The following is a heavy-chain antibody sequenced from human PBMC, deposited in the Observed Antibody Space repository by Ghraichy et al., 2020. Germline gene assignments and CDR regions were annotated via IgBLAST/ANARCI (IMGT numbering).Heavy chain of an antibody. CDR2: IYYSGST. J-gene: IGHJ5*02. CDR3: AREGMTTVMIRDSWFDP. D-gene: IGHD4-11*01. Sequence: SETLSLTCTVSGGSVSSGSYYWSWIRQPPGKGLEWIGYIYYSGSTNYNPSLKSRVTISVDTSKNQFSLKLSSVTAADTAVYYCAREGMTTVMIRDSWFDPWGQGTLVTVSS. CDR1: GGSVSSGSYY. V-gene: IGHV4-61*01.